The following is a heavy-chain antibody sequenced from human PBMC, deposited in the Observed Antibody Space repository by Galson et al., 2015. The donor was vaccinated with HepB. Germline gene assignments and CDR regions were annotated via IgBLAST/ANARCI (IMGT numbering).Heavy chain of an antibody. V-gene: IGHV3-30*02. CDR2: IRYDGSSE. J-gene: IGHJ4*02. D-gene: IGHD5-12*01. Sequence: SLRLSCAASGFTFSSYGMHWVRQPPGKGLEWVAFIRYDGSSEYYADSVKGRFTISRDNSKNTLFLQMNSLRAEDTAVYYCAKDSGYLSGYLDYWGQGTLVTVSS. CDR3: AKDSGYLSGYLDY. CDR1: GFTFSSYG.